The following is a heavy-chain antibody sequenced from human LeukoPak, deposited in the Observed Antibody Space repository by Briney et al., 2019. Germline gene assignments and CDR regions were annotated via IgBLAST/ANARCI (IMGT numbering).Heavy chain of an antibody. CDR1: GYTFTSYG. J-gene: IGHJ4*02. D-gene: IGHD5-12*01. V-gene: IGHV1-18*01. Sequence: GASVKVSCKASGYTFTSYGISWVRQAPGQGLEWMGWISAYNGNTNYAQKFQGRVTMTRDMSTSTVYMELSSLRSEDTAVYYCARDGVATIRILDYWGQGTLVTVSS. CDR3: ARDGVATIRILDY. CDR2: ISAYNGNT.